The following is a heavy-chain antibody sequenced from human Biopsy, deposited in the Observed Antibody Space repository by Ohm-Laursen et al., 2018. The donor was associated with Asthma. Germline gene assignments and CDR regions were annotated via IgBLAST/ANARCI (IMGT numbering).Heavy chain of an antibody. CDR2: IYYSGST. Sequence: PSETLSLTCTVSVSSINIGDYYWSWIRQLPVKGLEWIGYIYYSGSTYYNPSLKSRVSISLDTTKNQFSLSLTSVTAADTAVYYCARTTSGDDGFDPWGQGTLVTVSS. CDR1: VSSINIGDYY. D-gene: IGHD4-17*01. J-gene: IGHJ5*02. CDR3: ARTTSGDDGFDP. V-gene: IGHV4-31*03.